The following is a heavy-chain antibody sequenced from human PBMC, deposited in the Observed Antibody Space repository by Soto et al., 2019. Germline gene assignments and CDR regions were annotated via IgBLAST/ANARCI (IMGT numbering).Heavy chain of an antibody. V-gene: IGHV4-4*07. J-gene: IGHJ4*02. Sequence: SETLSLTCTVSCGSISSYYWSWIRQPAGKGLEWIGRIYTSGSTNYNPSLKSRVTMSVDTSKNQFSLKLSSVTAADTAVYYCAGNPKIVGATTFDYWGQGTLVTVSS. CDR1: CGSISSYY. D-gene: IGHD1-26*01. CDR3: AGNPKIVGATTFDY. CDR2: IYTSGST.